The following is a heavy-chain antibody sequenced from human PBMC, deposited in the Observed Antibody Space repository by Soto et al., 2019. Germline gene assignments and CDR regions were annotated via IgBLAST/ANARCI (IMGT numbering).Heavy chain of an antibody. Sequence: PGGSLRLSCAASGFTVSSNYMSWVRQAAGKGLEWVSVIYSGGSTYYADSVNGRFTISRDNSKNTLYLQMNSLRAEDTAVYYCARVGSSGSYADYWGQGTLVTVSS. J-gene: IGHJ4*02. CDR3: ARVGSSGSYADY. D-gene: IGHD1-26*01. CDR1: GFTVSSNY. V-gene: IGHV3-53*01. CDR2: IYSGGST.